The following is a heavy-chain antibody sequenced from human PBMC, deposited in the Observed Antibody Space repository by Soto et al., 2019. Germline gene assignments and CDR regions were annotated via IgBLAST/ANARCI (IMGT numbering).Heavy chain of an antibody. V-gene: IGHV4-34*01. CDR2: INHSGST. D-gene: IGHD3-10*01. CDR1: GGSFSGYY. Sequence: SETLSLTCAVYGGSFSGYYLSWIRQPPGKGLEWIGEINHSGSTNYNPSLKSRVTISVDTSKNQFSLKLSSVTAADTAVYYCARAMVRGVINYGMDVWGQGTTVTVSS. J-gene: IGHJ6*02. CDR3: ARAMVRGVINYGMDV.